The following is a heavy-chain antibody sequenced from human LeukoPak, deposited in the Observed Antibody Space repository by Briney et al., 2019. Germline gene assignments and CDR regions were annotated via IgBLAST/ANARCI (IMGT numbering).Heavy chain of an antibody. CDR1: GFTFSSYS. CDR2: ISSSSSNI. V-gene: IGHV3-21*01. CDR3: ARARTLSGSYGT. Sequence: GGSLRLSCAASGFTFSSYSMNWVRQAPGKGLEWVSSISSSSSNIYYADSVKGRFTISRDNAKNSLYLQMNSLRAEDTAVYYCARARTLSGSYGTWGQGTMVTVSS. J-gene: IGHJ3*01. D-gene: IGHD1-26*01.